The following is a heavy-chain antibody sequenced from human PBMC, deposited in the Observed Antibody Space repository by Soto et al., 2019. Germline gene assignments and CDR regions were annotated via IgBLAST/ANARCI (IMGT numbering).Heavy chain of an antibody. J-gene: IGHJ4*02. D-gene: IGHD6-6*01. Sequence: PGGSLRLSCATSGFTFSSYAMSWVRPAPGKGLEWVSAISGSGGSTYYADSVKGRFTISRDNSKNTLYLQMNSLRAEDTAVYYCAKGGSTARLYFDYWGQGTLVTVSS. CDR1: GFTFSSYA. V-gene: IGHV3-23*01. CDR3: AKGGSTARLYFDY. CDR2: ISGSGGST.